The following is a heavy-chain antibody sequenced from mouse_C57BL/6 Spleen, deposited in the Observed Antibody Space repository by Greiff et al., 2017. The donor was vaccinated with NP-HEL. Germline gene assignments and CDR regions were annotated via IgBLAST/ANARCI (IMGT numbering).Heavy chain of an antibody. CDR2: ISSGSSTI. Sequence: EVKLVESGGGLVKPGGSLKLSCAASGFTFSDYGMHWVRQAPEKGLEWVAYISSGSSTIYYADTVKGRFTISRDNAKNTLFLQMTSLRSEDTAMYYCARIYYYGSSYYFDYWGQGTTLTVSS. CDR3: ARIYYYGSSYYFDY. J-gene: IGHJ2*01. CDR1: GFTFSDYG. D-gene: IGHD1-1*01. V-gene: IGHV5-17*01.